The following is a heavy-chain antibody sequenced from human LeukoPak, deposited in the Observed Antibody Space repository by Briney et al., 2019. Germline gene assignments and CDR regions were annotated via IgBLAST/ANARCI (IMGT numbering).Heavy chain of an antibody. V-gene: IGHV6-1*01. Sequence: SQTLSLTCAISGDSVSSNSAAWNWIRQSPSRGLEWLGRTYYRSKWYNDYAVSVKSRITINPDTSKNQFSLQLNSVTPEDTAVYYCARDHPLIYSSSWYERGAFDIWGQGTMVTVSS. CDR2: TYYRSKWYN. CDR1: GDSVSSNSAA. J-gene: IGHJ3*02. CDR3: ARDHPLIYSSSWYERGAFDI. D-gene: IGHD6-13*01.